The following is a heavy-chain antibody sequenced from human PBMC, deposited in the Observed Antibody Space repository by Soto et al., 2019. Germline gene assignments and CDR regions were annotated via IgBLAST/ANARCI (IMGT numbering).Heavy chain of an antibody. CDR3: ATASHVITGTTPLSHPYYYYYMDV. Sequence: QVQLQQWGAGLLKPSETLSLTCAVYGGSFSGYYWSWIRQPPGKGLEWIGEINHSGSTNYNPSLKSRVTISVDTSKNQFSLKLSSVTAADTAVYYCATASHVITGTTPLSHPYYYYYMDVWGKGTTVTXSS. J-gene: IGHJ6*03. D-gene: IGHD1-7*01. V-gene: IGHV4-34*01. CDR2: INHSGST. CDR1: GGSFSGYY.